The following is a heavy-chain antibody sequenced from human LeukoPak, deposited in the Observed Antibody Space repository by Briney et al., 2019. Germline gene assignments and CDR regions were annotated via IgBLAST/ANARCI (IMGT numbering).Heavy chain of an antibody. CDR3: ARELVYCSSTTCYYHFDY. J-gene: IGHJ4*02. Sequence: ASVKVSCKASGYTFTGYYMHWVRQAPGQGLEWMGWINPNSGGTNYAQKFQGRVTMTRDTSISTAYMELSRLRSDDTAVYYCARELVYCSSTTCYYHFDYWGQGTLVTVSS. CDR1: GYTFTGYY. D-gene: IGHD2-2*01. CDR2: INPNSGGT. V-gene: IGHV1-2*02.